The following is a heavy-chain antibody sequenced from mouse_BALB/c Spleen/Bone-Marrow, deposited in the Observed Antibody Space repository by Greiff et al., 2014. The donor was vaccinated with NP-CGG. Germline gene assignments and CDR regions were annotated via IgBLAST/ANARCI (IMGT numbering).Heavy chain of an antibody. CDR1: GFSLNDYG. CDR2: IWGGGST. Sequence: QVQLQQSGPGLVAPSQSLSTTCTVSGFSLNDYGVSWIRQPPGKGLEWLGVIWGGGSTYYNSALKSRLSISKDNSKSQVFLKMNSLQTDDTAMYYCAKQYGNYDWYFDVWGAGTTVTVSS. CDR3: AKQYGNYDWYFDV. D-gene: IGHD2-1*01. V-gene: IGHV2-6-5*01. J-gene: IGHJ1*01.